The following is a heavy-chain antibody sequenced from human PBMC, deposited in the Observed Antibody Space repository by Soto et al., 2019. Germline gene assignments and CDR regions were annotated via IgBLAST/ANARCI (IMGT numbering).Heavy chain of an antibody. J-gene: IGHJ4*02. D-gene: IGHD4-4*01. Sequence: SETLSLTCTVSVGSFTNSSYYWGWILQSPGKGLEWIGSVYYRGRSYSKSSVKSRVTISVDTSKNQFSLNLNSVTASDTAVYFCVSQRTTVITQAHFDYWGPGALVTVSS. CDR1: VGSFTNSSYY. CDR3: VSQRTTVITQAHFDY. V-gene: IGHV4-39*01. CDR2: VYYRGRS.